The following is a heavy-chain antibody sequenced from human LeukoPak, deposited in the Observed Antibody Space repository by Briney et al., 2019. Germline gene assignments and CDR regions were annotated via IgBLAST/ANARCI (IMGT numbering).Heavy chain of an antibody. CDR2: INWNGGST. Sequence: GGSLRLSCATSGFTFDDYGMSWVRQAPGKGLEWVSGINWNGGSTGYGDSVKGRFTISRDNAKNSLYLQMNSLRAEDTALYYCARGTVFHDYVWGSYPPGDYWGQGTLVTVSS. D-gene: IGHD3-16*02. V-gene: IGHV3-20*04. CDR1: GFTFDDYG. J-gene: IGHJ4*02. CDR3: ARGTVFHDYVWGSYPPGDY.